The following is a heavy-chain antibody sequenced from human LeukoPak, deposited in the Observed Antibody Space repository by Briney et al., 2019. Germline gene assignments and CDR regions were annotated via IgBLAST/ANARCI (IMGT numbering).Heavy chain of an antibody. CDR3: ARESYYYDSSGYQRSLPGDY. D-gene: IGHD3-22*01. V-gene: IGHV3-30*03. CDR2: ISYDGSNN. J-gene: IGHJ4*02. Sequence: SGGSLRLSCAAFGFTFSDYGMHWVRQAPGKGLEWVAVISYDGSNNYYADSVKGRFTISRDNSKNTLYLQLNSLRAEDTAVYHCARESYYYDSSGYQRSLPGDYWGQGTLVTVSS. CDR1: GFTFSDYG.